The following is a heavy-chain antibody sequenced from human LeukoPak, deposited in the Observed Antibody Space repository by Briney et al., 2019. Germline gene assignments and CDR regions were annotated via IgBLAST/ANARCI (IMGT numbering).Heavy chain of an antibody. Sequence: PGGSLRLSCAASGFTFSDYYMTWIRQTPGKGLGWVSYISSSGSTIYYADSVKGRFTISRDNAKNSLYLQMNSLRAEDTAVYYCARAAGELERRYFDYWGQGTLVTVSS. CDR2: ISSSGSTI. V-gene: IGHV3-11*01. CDR1: GFTFSDYY. CDR3: ARAAGELERRYFDY. D-gene: IGHD1-1*01. J-gene: IGHJ4*02.